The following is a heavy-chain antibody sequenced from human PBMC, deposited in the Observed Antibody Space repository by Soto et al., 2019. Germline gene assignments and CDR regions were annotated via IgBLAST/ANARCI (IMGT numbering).Heavy chain of an antibody. V-gene: IGHV4-30-2*01. D-gene: IGHD3-10*01. Sequence: QLQLQESGSGLVKPSQTLSLTCAVSGGSISSGGYSWSWMRQPPGKGLEWIGYIYHSGSTYYNPSLKSRVTISVDRSKNQFSLKLSSVTAADTAVYYCARAIGWFGELLGGYYFDYWGQGTLVTVSS. CDR3: ARAIGWFGELLGGYYFDY. J-gene: IGHJ4*02. CDR2: IYHSGST. CDR1: GGSISSGGYS.